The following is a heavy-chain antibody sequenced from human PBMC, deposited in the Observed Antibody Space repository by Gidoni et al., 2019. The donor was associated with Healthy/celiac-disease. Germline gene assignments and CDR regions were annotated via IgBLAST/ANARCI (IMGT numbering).Heavy chain of an antibody. CDR3: ARGSPPIRGGNRWFDP. J-gene: IGHJ5*02. V-gene: IGHV6-1*01. D-gene: IGHD2-2*02. CDR1: GDRLSSNSPA. CDR2: TYYRSKWYN. Sequence: QVQLQQSGPGLVKPSQTPSLTCAIYGDRLSSNSPAWNWIRQSPSRVLEWLGRTYYRSKWYNDYAVSVKSRITINPDTSKNQFSLQLNSVTPEDTAVYYCARGSPPIRGGNRWFDPWGQGTLVTVSS.